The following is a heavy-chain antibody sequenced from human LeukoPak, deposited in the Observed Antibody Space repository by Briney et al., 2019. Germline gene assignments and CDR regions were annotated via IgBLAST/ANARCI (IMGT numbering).Heavy chain of an antibody. J-gene: IGHJ4*02. CDR1: GGSISSYY. D-gene: IGHD6-13*01. CDR2: IYYRGST. V-gene: IGHV4-59*01. CDR3: ARDRGSSRD. Sequence: PSETLSLTCTVSGGSISSYYWSWIRQPPGKGLEWIGYIYYRGSTNYNPSLKSRVTISVDTSKNQFSLKLSSVTAADTAVYYCARDRGSSRDWGQGTLVTVSS.